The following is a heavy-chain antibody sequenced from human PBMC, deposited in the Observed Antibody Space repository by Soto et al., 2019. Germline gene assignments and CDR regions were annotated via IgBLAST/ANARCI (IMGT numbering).Heavy chain of an antibody. V-gene: IGHV4-31*03. CDR2: IYSNGDT. D-gene: IGHD6-6*01. J-gene: IGHJ6*02. Sequence: SETLSLTCSVSSDSMNSGGYYWSWIRQHPGKGLEWIGYIYSNGDTYYNPSLKSRVTISVDTSKNQFSLNLTSVTAADTAVYYCARRGGSSSGYYYYAMDVWGQGTTVT. CDR3: ARRGGSSSGYYYYAMDV. CDR1: SDSMNSGGYY.